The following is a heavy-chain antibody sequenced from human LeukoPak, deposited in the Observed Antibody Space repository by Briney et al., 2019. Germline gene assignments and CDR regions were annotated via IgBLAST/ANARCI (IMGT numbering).Heavy chain of an antibody. J-gene: IGHJ4*02. V-gene: IGHV4-39*01. D-gene: IGHD1-26*01. CDR3: ATSGSYRTPGKY. Sequence: SETLSLTCTVSGVSISSSSYYWGWIRHPPGQGLKGIGSIYYSGVTYYNPSRESRLTISVDSSKNQFSLKTTSVTAADTDVYYCATSGSYRTPGKYWGPGALVTVSS. CDR1: GVSISSSSYY. CDR2: IYYSGVT.